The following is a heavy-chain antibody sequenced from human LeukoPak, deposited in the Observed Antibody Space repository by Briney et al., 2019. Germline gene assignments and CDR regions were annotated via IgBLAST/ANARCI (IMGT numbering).Heavy chain of an antibody. Sequence: PGRSLRLSCAASGLTFSNLGMHWVRQAPGKGLEWVAVISYDGSDKYYADSVKGRFTISRDNSKNTLSLQMNSLRAEDTAVYYCAKGSNGYGDYWGQGTLVTVSS. CDR3: AKGSNGYGDY. D-gene: IGHD5-18*01. V-gene: IGHV3-30*18. J-gene: IGHJ4*02. CDR2: ISYDGSDK. CDR1: GLTFSNLG.